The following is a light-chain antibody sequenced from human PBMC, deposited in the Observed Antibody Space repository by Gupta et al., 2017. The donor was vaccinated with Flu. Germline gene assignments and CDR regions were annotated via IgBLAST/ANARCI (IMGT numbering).Light chain of an antibody. CDR2: GAT. Sequence: GTLSLSPGERATLSCRASQSVSSTYFAWYQQKPGQAPRLLIYGATSRATGIPDRFSGSGSGTDFTLTITRLEPEDFAVYYCQQDANSPRTFGQGTKVEIK. CDR3: QQDANSPRT. CDR1: QSVSSTY. J-gene: IGKJ1*01. V-gene: IGKV3-20*01.